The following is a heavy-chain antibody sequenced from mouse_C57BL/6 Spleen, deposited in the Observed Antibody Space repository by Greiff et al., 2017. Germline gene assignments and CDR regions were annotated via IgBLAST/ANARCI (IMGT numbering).Heavy chain of an antibody. CDR2: IYPGNSDT. D-gene: IGHD1-1*01. Sequence: VQLKESGTVLARPGASVKMSCKTSGYTFTSYWMHWVKQRPGQGLEWIGAIYPGNSDTSYNQKFKGKAKLTAVTSASPAYMELSSLTNEDSAVYYCAGYYGSSHAWFAYWGQGTLVTVSA. CDR1: GYTFTSYW. J-gene: IGHJ3*01. CDR3: AGYYGSSHAWFAY. V-gene: IGHV1-5*01.